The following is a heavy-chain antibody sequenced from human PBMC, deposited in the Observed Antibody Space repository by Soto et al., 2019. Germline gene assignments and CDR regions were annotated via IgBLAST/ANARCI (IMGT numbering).Heavy chain of an antibody. Sequence: GGSLRLSCAASGFTFSSYGMHWVRQAPGKGLEWVAVISYDGSNKYYADSVKGRFTISRDNSKNTLYLQMNSLRAEDTAVYYCAKWVHGDPTYDAFDIWGQGTMVTVSS. D-gene: IGHD4-17*01. J-gene: IGHJ3*02. CDR2: ISYDGSNK. CDR3: AKWVHGDPTYDAFDI. V-gene: IGHV3-30*18. CDR1: GFTFSSYG.